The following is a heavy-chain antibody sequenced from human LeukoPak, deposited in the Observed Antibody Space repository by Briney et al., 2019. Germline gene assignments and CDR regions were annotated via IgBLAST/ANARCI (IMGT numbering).Heavy chain of an antibody. D-gene: IGHD2-2*01. CDR2: IYPGDSDT. V-gene: IGHV5-51*01. Sequence: GESLKISCKGSGYSFTSYWIGWARQMPGKGLEWMGIIYPGDSDTRYSPSFQGQVTISADKSISTAYLQWSSLKASDTAMYYCARGGYCSSTSCSPGPFDYWGQGTLVTVSS. CDR3: ARGGYCSSTSCSPGPFDY. CDR1: GYSFTSYW. J-gene: IGHJ4*02.